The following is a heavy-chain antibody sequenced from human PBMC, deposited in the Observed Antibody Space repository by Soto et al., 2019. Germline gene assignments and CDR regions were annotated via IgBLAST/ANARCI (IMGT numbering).Heavy chain of an antibody. D-gene: IGHD6-19*01. J-gene: IGHJ4*02. CDR3: VRGDSSGWYIIDY. Sequence: QLQLQESGPGLVKPSETLSLTCTVSGGSISSSSYYWGWIRQPPGKGLEWIGSIYYSGSTYYNPSLKSRVTISVDTSKNQFSLKLSSVTAADTAVYYCVRGDSSGWYIIDYWGQGTLVTVSS. CDR2: IYYSGST. V-gene: IGHV4-39*01. CDR1: GGSISSSSYY.